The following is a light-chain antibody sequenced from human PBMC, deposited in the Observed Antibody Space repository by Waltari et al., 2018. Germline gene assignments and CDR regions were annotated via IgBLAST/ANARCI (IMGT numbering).Light chain of an antibody. Sequence: SYDLTQAPSVSVSPGQTATISCSGDKLGDKHVCWYQQKPGHSPLLVIHQDSKRPSGIPERFSGSNSGNTATLTISGTQALDEADYYCQAWDSRTVVFGGGTKLTVL. CDR1: KLGDKH. V-gene: IGLV3-1*01. CDR3: QAWDSRTVV. CDR2: QDS. J-gene: IGLJ2*01.